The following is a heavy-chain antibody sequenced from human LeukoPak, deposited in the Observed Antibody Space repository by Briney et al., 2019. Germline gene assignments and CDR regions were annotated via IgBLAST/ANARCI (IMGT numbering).Heavy chain of an antibody. CDR1: GGLITSSD. J-gene: IGHJ3*02. CDR2: IYYSGST. D-gene: IGHD3-10*01. CDR3: ARDLGVRVRAFDI. Sequence: KASETLSLTCTVSGGLITSSDWSWIRQPPGKRLEWIGYIYYSGSTSYNPSLKSRVTISVDTSKNQISLKLSSVTAADTAVYYCARDLGVRVRAFDICGQATMVTVSS. V-gene: IGHV4-59*01.